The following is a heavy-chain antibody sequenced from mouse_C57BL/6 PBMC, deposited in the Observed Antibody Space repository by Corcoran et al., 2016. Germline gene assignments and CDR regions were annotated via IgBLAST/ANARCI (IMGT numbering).Heavy chain of an antibody. J-gene: IGHJ4*01. D-gene: IGHD1-1*01. CDR3: ASLGTVVATGATDY. CDR2: ISYDGSN. CDR1: GYSITSGYY. V-gene: IGHV3-6*01. Sequence: DVQLQESGPGLVKPSQSLSLTCSVTGYSITSGYYWNWIRQFPGNKLEWMGYISYDGSNNYNPSLKNRISITRDTSKNQFFLKLNSVTTEDTATYYCASLGTVVATGATDYWGQGTSVTVSS.